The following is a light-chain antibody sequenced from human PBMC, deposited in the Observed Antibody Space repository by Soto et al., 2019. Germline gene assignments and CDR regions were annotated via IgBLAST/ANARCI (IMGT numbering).Light chain of an antibody. Sequence: DIQMTQSPSSLSASVGDRVTISCRASQIISTYLNWYQQKPGTAPRLLISRASSVKSGVPPRFSGSGSGRDFTLTISSLRPEDIATYFCQQSYTSPPWTX. J-gene: IGKJ1*01. CDR3: QQSYTSPPWT. V-gene: IGKV1-39*01. CDR1: QIISTY. CDR2: RAS.